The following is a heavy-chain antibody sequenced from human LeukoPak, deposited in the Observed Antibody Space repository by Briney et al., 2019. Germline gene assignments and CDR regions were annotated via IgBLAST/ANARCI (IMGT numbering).Heavy chain of an antibody. Sequence: SETLSLTCTVSGGSISSYFWSWIRQPPGKGLEWIGYIYDSGSTNYNPSLKSRVTISVDTSKNQFSLKLSSVTAADTAVYYCAIAVAGPYYFDYWGQGTLVTVSS. V-gene: IGHV4-59*12. D-gene: IGHD6-19*01. CDR2: IYDSGST. CDR1: GGSISSYF. J-gene: IGHJ4*02. CDR3: AIAVAGPYYFDY.